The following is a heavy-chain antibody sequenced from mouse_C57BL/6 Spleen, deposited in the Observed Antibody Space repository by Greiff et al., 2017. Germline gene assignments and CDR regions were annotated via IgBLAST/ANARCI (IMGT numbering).Heavy chain of an antibody. D-gene: IGHD1-1*01. CDR3: ARYAGRYYYGSPYWYFDV. CDR2: INPNNGGT. Sequence: SGPELVKPGASVKIPCKASGYTFTDYNMDWVKQSHGKSLEWIGDINPNNGGTISNQKFKGKATLTVDKSSSTAYMELRSLTSEDTAVYYCARYAGRYYYGSPYWYFDVWGTGTTVTVSS. J-gene: IGHJ1*03. CDR1: GYTFTDYN. V-gene: IGHV1-18*01.